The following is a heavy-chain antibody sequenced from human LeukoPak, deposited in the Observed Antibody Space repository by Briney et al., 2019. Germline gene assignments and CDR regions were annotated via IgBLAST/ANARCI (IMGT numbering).Heavy chain of an antibody. Sequence: PSETLSLTCTVSGGSLSSYCWSWIRQPPGKGLEWLGDIYYRGRTNYNPSLKSPVSISVDTSKNQFSLKLSSVSAADTGVYYCARGSGTYYYDISGYSQDYWGQGTLVTVSS. V-gene: IGHV4-59*01. CDR3: ARGSGTYYYDISGYSQDY. D-gene: IGHD3-22*01. CDR2: IYYRGRT. CDR1: GGSLSSYC. J-gene: IGHJ4*02.